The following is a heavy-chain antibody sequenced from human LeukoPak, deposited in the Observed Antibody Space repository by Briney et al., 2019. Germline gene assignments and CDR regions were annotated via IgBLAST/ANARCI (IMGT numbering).Heavy chain of an antibody. J-gene: IGHJ4*02. CDR1: GGSISSYY. D-gene: IGHD5-18*01. Sequence: SETLSLTCTVSGGSISSYYWSWVRQPPGKGLEWIGYIYYSGSTNYNPSLKSRVTISIDTSENQFSLNLSSVTAADTAVYYCARGASGYSYGWGQGTLVTVSS. CDR3: ARGASGYSYG. V-gene: IGHV4-59*01. CDR2: IYYSGST.